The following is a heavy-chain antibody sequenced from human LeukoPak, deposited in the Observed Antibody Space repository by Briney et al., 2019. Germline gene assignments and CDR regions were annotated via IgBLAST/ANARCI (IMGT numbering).Heavy chain of an antibody. V-gene: IGHV4-39*07. CDR1: GGSISTSNYY. CDR2: IFYSGST. CDR3: ARGGSTLHSAGGHDIEFYYYYYMDV. Sequence: SETLSLTCTVSGGSISTSNYYWGWIRQPPGKGLEWIGNIFYSGSTNYNPSLRSRVTMSLDTSKNQFSLKLYSVTAADTAVYYCARGGSTLHSAGGHDIEFYYYYYMDVWGKGTTVTISS. J-gene: IGHJ6*03. D-gene: IGHD3-9*01.